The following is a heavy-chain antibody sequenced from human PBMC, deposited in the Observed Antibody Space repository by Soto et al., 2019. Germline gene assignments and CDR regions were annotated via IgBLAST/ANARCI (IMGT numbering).Heavy chain of an antibody. CDR1: GFTFSSYG. J-gene: IGHJ6*02. CDR2: IWYDGSNK. D-gene: IGHD5-18*01. V-gene: IGHV3-33*01. Sequence: GGSLRLSCAASGFTFSSYGMHWVRQAPGKGLEWVAVIWYDGSNKYYADSVKGRFTISRDNSKNTLYLQMNSLRAGDTAVYYCARGQLWLSGYYGMDVWGQGTTVTVSS. CDR3: ARGQLWLSGYYGMDV.